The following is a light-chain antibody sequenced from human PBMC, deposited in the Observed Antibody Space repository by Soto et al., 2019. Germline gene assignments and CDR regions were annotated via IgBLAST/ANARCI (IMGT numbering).Light chain of an antibody. CDR3: QQYFAEPLT. V-gene: IGKV1-5*01. J-gene: IGKJ1*01. CDR1: QSVGIW. CDR2: AAS. Sequence: DIQLTQSPPTLSASVGDRVTITCRASQSVGIWLAWYQHKPGKAPKVLVYAASSLETGVPSRFGGSGSAAEFPRVISGLQADGSATYYGQQYFAEPLTFGQGTKVEVK.